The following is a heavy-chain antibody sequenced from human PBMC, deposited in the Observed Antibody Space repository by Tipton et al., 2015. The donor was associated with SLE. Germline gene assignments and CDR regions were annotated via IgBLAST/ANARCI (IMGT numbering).Heavy chain of an antibody. D-gene: IGHD1-26*01. Sequence: GLVKPSETLSLTCIVSGGSIRNFYWSWIRQPAGKGLEWIGRVYSSGSTIYNPSIKSRITLSLDTSKNQFYLRVNSVTAADTAVYYCARGGGSYYDYWGQGTLVTVSS. CDR1: GGSIRNFY. V-gene: IGHV4-4*07. CDR2: VYSSGST. CDR3: ARGGGSYYDY. J-gene: IGHJ4*02.